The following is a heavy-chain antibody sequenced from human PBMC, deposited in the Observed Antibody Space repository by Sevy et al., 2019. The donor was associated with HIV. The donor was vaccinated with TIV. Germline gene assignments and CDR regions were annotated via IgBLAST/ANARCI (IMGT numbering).Heavy chain of an antibody. CDR2: LAFGCGKI. D-gene: IGHD2-8*01. V-gene: IGHV3-23*01. CDR1: GFNFNIYS. J-gene: IGHJ4*02. CDR3: AREGCTRPHDY. Sequence: GGSLRLSCAVSGFNFNIYSMSWVRQAPGKGLEWVSTLAFGCGKINYADSVKGRFIISRDNSKNTLYLQMNSLRAEDTAVYFCAREGCTRPHDYWGQGTLVTVSS.